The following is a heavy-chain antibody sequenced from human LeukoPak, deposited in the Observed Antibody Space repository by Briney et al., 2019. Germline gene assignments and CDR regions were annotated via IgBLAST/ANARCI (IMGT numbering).Heavy chain of an antibody. CDR2: ISAYNGNT. J-gene: IGHJ4*02. CDR1: GYTFTSYG. V-gene: IGHV1-18*01. Sequence: ASVKVSCKASGYTFTSYGISWGRQAPGQGLEWMGWISAYNGNTNYAQKLQGRVTMTTDTSTSTAYMELRSLRSDDTAVYYCARYGREVVPAASYFDYWGQGTLVTVSS. CDR3: ARYGREVVPAASYFDY. D-gene: IGHD2-2*01.